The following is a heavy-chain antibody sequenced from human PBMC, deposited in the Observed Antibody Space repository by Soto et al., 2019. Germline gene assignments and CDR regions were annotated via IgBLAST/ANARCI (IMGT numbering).Heavy chain of an antibody. CDR2: IIPIFGTA. J-gene: IGHJ4*02. CDR3: ARAYYYDSSGYLGPFDY. V-gene: IGHV1-69*13. CDR1: GGTFSSYA. Sequence: ASVKVSCKASGGTFSSYAISWVRQAPGQGLEWMGGIIPIFGTANYAQKFQGRVTITADESTSTAYMELSSLRSEDTAVYYCARAYYYDSSGYLGPFDYWGQGTLVT. D-gene: IGHD3-22*01.